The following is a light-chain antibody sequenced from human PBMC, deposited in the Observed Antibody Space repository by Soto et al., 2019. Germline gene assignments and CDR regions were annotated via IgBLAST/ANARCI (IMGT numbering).Light chain of an antibody. CDR3: QQYDDRLIMYS. Sequence: DIQMTQSPSSLSASVGDRVTITCQASQDISNYLNWYQQKPGKAPKLLIYDASNLETGVPSRFSGSGSETDFTYTISSLQTEDIAAYYCQQYDDRLIMYSFGQGTKLEIK. J-gene: IGKJ2*01. CDR2: DAS. V-gene: IGKV1-33*01. CDR1: QDISNY.